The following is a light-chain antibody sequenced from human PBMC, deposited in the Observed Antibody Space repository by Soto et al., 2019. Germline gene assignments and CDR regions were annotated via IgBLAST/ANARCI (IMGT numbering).Light chain of an antibody. CDR2: EVS. Sequence: QSALTQPASVSGSPGQSITISCTGTSSDVGGYNYVSWYQQHPGKAPKLMIYEVSNRPSGVSNPFSDSKSGNTASLTSSGVQAEDEAYYYCSSYTSSSTYVFGTGTKLTVL. V-gene: IGLV2-14*01. J-gene: IGLJ1*01. CDR1: SSDVGGYNY. CDR3: SSYTSSSTYV.